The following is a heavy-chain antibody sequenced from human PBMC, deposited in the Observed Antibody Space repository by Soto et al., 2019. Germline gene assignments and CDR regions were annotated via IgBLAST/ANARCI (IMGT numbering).Heavy chain of an antibody. CDR2: INAGNVDT. V-gene: IGHV1-3*01. J-gene: IGHJ6*02. Sequence: QVQLVQSGAEVKKPGASLKVSCKASGYTFTTYAMHWVRQAPGQRREWMGWINAGNVDTKYSQKFQGRVTITRDTPASTAYMELSRLRSEDTAVYYCARDMVPMVRGVITPSGMDVWGQGTTVTVSS. CDR3: ARDMVPMVRGVITPSGMDV. CDR1: GYTFTTYA. D-gene: IGHD3-10*01.